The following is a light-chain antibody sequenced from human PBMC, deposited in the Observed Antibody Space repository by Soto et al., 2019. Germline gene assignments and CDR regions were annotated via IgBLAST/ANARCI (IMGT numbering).Light chain of an antibody. CDR1: QSVSSSY. CDR3: QQYGSSPFT. CDR2: GAS. V-gene: IGKV3-20*01. J-gene: IGKJ3*01. Sequence: EIVLTQSPGTLSLSPGERATLSRRVSQSVSSSYLAWYQQKPGQAPRLLIYGASSRATGIPDRFSGSGSGTDFTLTISRLEPEDFAVYYCQQYGSSPFTFGPGTKVDIK.